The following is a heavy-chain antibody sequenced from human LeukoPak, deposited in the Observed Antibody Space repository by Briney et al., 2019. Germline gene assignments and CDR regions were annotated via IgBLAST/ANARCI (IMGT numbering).Heavy chain of an antibody. CDR2: INPSGGST. CDR3: ARDFLGVVIGYSFDY. J-gene: IGHJ4*02. V-gene: IGHV1-46*01. CDR1: GYTFTSYY. D-gene: IGHD3-3*01. Sequence: GASVKVSCKASGYTFTSYYMHWVRQAPGQGLEWMGIINPSGGSTSYAQKFQGRVTMTRDTSTSTVYMELSSLRSEDTAVYYCARDFLGVVIGYSFDYWGQGTLVTVSS.